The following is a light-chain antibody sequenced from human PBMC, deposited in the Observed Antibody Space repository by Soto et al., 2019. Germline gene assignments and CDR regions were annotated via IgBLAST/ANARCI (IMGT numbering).Light chain of an antibody. CDR3: VSYTSINSRV. CDR2: EVS. V-gene: IGLV2-14*01. Sequence: QSALTQPASVSASPGQSITISCTGASSDIVGYNYVSWCQQYPGRAPTLIIYEVSHRPSGVSHRFSGSKSGNTASLTISGVQAEDEAHYHCVSYTSINSRVFGTGTKLTVL. J-gene: IGLJ1*01. CDR1: SSDIVGYNY.